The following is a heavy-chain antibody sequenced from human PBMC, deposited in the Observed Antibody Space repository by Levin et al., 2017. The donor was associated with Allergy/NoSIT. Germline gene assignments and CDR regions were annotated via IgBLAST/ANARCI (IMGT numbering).Heavy chain of an antibody. Sequence: GESLKISCAASGFTFSSYSMNWVRQAPGKGLEWVSYISSSSSTIYYADSVKGRFTISRDNAKNSLYLQMSSLRAEDTAVYYCARGGTSAAARPYYYYGMDVWGQGTTVTVSS. D-gene: IGHD6-13*01. CDR2: ISSSSSTI. V-gene: IGHV3-48*01. CDR3: ARGGTSAAARPYYYYGMDV. J-gene: IGHJ6*02. CDR1: GFTFSSYS.